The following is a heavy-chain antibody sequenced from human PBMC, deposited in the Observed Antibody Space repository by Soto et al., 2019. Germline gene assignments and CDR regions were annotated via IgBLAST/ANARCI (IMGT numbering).Heavy chain of an antibody. D-gene: IGHD3-10*01. CDR3: ARSLGSYYYGSGSGFDY. CDR2: IYYSGST. J-gene: IGHJ4*02. Sequence: SSETLSLTCTVSGGSISSYYWSWIRQPPGKGLEWIGYIYYSGSTNYNPSLKSRVTISVDTSKNQFSLKLSSVTAADTAVYYCARSLGSYYYGSGSGFDYWGQGTLVTVSS. V-gene: IGHV4-59*08. CDR1: GGSISSYY.